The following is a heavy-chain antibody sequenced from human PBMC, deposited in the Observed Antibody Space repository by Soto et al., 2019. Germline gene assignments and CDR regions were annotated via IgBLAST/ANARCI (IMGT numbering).Heavy chain of an antibody. V-gene: IGHV1-2*04. CDR2: INRNSGGT. D-gene: IGHD2-2*01. CDR1: GCTFTGYY. CDR3: ARLSSYNDY. Sequence: AAVKVSCNCSGCTFTGYYRHCVRQAPGQGREWMGWINRNSGGTNYAQKFQGWVTMTRDTSISTAYMELSRLRSDDPAVYYFARLSSYNDYWGQGTLVTVSP. J-gene: IGHJ4*02.